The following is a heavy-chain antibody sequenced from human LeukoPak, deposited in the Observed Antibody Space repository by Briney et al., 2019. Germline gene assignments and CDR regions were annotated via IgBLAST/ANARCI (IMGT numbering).Heavy chain of an antibody. CDR3: ARPGRDGYNGAWYFDL. D-gene: IGHD5-24*01. CDR1: GFTFSTYS. CDR2: ISSSGTHI. V-gene: IGHV3-21*01. J-gene: IGHJ2*01. Sequence: GGSLRLSCAASGFTFSTYSMNWVRQAPGKGLEWVSFISSSGTHIYYADSLRGRFTISRDNAKNSLYLQMNSLRAEDTAVYYCARPGRDGYNGAWYFDLWGRGTLVTVSS.